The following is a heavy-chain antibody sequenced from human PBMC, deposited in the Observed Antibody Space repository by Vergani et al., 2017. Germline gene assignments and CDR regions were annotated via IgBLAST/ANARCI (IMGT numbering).Heavy chain of an antibody. J-gene: IGHJ6*02. CDR2: IVVGSGNT. D-gene: IGHD3-9*01. V-gene: IGHV1-58*02. CDR3: ARSYVLRYLIYYYYGMDV. Sequence: QLVQSGAEVGKPGASVKVSCKASGFTFTSSAMQWVRQARGQSLEWIGWIVVGSGNTNYAQKFQERVTITRDMSTSTAYMELSSLRSEDTAVYYCARSYVLRYLIYYYYGMDVWGQGTTVTVSS. CDR1: GFTFTSSA.